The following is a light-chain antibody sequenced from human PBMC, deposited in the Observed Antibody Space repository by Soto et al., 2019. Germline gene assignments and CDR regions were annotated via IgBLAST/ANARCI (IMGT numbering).Light chain of an antibody. CDR3: SSYAGSNKSV. J-gene: IGLJ1*01. V-gene: IGLV2-8*01. CDR2: EVS. Sequence: QSVLTQPPSASGSPGQSVTTSCTGTSSDVGGYNYVSWYQQHPGKAPNLMIYEVSKRPSGVPDRFSGSKSGNTASLTVSGLQPEDEADYYCSSYAGSNKSVFGTGTKVTVL. CDR1: SSDVGGYNY.